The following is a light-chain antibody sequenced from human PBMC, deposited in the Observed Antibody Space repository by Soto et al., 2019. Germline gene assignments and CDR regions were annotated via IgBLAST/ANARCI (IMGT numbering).Light chain of an antibody. CDR2: AAS. Sequence: DIQMTQSPSSLSASVGDRVTITCRASQTISGYLNWYQQKPGKAPKLLIYAASSLQSGVPSTFSGGGSGTDFTLTISSLQPEDFATYYCQQSYSTPITFGQGTRLESK. J-gene: IGKJ5*01. V-gene: IGKV1-39*01. CDR1: QTISGY. CDR3: QQSYSTPIT.